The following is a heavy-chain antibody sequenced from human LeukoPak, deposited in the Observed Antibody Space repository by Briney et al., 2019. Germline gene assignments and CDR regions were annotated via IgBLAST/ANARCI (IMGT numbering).Heavy chain of an antibody. D-gene: IGHD5-18*01. CDR3: ARHADVDTAMVSHYYYYYMDV. V-gene: IGHV4-59*08. CDR2: IYYSGST. Sequence: PSETLSLTCTVSGGSISSYYWSWIRQPPGKELKWIGYIYYSGSTNYNPSLKSRVTISVDTSKNQFSLKLSSVTAADTAVYYCARHADVDTAMVSHYYYYYMDVWGKGTTVTVSS. CDR1: GGSISSYY. J-gene: IGHJ6*03.